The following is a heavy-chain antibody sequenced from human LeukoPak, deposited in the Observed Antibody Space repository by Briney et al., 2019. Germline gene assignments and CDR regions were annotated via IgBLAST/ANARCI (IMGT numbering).Heavy chain of an antibody. CDR1: GGSISSYY. V-gene: IGHV4-59*01. CDR3: ARGRYCSGGSCYSADAFDI. D-gene: IGHD2-15*01. CDR2: IYYSGST. Sequence: PSETLSLTCTVSGGSISSYYWSWIRQPPGKGLVWIGYIYYSGSTNYNPSLKSRVTISVDTSKNQFPLKLSSVTAADTAVYYCARGRYCSGGSCYSADAFDIWGQGTMVTVSS. J-gene: IGHJ3*02.